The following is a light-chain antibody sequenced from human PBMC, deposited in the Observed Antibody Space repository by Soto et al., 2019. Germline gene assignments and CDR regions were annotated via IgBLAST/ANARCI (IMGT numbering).Light chain of an antibody. CDR1: RTVLYNSNNKNY. CDR2: WAS. V-gene: IGKV4-1*01. J-gene: IGKJ2*01. CDR3: QQYYRTPPT. Sequence: DIVMTQSPDSLAVSLGERATINCKSSRTVLYNSNNKNYLAWYQQKPGQPPKLLIYWASTRESGVPDRFSGSGSGTDFTLTISSLQAEDVAVYYCQQYYRTPPTFGQGTKLEIK.